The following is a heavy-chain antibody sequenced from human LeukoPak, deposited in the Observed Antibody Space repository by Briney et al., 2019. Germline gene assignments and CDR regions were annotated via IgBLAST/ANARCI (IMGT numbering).Heavy chain of an antibody. CDR2: ISSSSSYI. V-gene: IGHV3-21*01. J-gene: IGHJ4*02. D-gene: IGHD6-6*01. CDR1: RFTSCGVS. CDR3: ARDADLQGYSSSVFDY. Sequence: GGTLRLSSAASRFTSCGVSTNWVPPAPGRGREWGLCISSSSSYIYYADSVKGRFTISRDNAENSLYLQMNSLRAEDTAVYYCARDADLQGYSSSVFDYWGQGTLVTVSS.